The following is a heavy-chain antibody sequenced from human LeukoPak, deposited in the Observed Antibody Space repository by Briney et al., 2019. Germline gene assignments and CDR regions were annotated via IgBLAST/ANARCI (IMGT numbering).Heavy chain of an antibody. V-gene: IGHV4-38-2*02. Sequence: SETLSLTCTVSGYSISSGYYWGWIRQPPGKGLEWIGNIFHSGSTYYNPSLKSRVTISVGTSKNQFSLKLTSVTAADTAVYYCARVVSMTMIVVIPLYFDYWGQGTLVTVSS. CDR2: IFHSGST. J-gene: IGHJ4*02. D-gene: IGHD3-22*01. CDR3: ARVVSMTMIVVIPLYFDY. CDR1: GYSISSGYY.